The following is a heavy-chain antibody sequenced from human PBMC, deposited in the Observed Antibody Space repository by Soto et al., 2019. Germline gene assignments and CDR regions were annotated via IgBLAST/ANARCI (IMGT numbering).Heavy chain of an antibody. J-gene: IGHJ6*02. CDR2: INHSGST. D-gene: IGHD2-2*01. Sequence: SETLSLTCAVYGGSFSGYYWSWIRQPPGKGLEWIGEINHSGSTNYNPSLKSRVTISVDTSKNQFSLKLSSVTAADTAVYYCAREDIVVLPAAVYYYGMDVWGQGTTVPVSS. CDR3: AREDIVVLPAAVYYYGMDV. V-gene: IGHV4-34*01. CDR1: GGSFSGYY.